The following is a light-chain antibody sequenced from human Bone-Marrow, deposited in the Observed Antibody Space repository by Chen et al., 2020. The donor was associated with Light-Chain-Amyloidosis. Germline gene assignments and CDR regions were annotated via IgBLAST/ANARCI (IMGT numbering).Light chain of an antibody. CDR1: NIGSTS. CDR3: QVWDRSSDRPV. CDR2: DDS. V-gene: IGLV3-21*02. J-gene: IGLJ3*02. Sequence: SSVLTQPSSASVTPAQTATLACGGNNIGSTSVHWYQQQPGQAPLLVVYDDSARPSGIPERLSGSNAGNTATLTISRVEAGDEADYYCQVWDRSSDRPVFGGGTKLTVL.